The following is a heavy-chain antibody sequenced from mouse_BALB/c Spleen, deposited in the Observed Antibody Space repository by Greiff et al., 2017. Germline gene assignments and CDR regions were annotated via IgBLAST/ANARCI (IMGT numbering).Heavy chain of an antibody. D-gene: IGHD1-1*01. Sequence: VQLQQSGPELVKPGASVKISCKASGYTFTDYNMHWVKQSHGKSLEWIGYIYPYNGGTGYNQKFKSKATLTVDNSSSTAYMELRSLTSEDSAVYYCARDRGYYGSSYGFAYWGQGTLVTVSA. J-gene: IGHJ3*01. V-gene: IGHV1S29*02. CDR3: ARDRGYYGSSYGFAY. CDR2: IYPYNGGT. CDR1: GYTFTDYN.